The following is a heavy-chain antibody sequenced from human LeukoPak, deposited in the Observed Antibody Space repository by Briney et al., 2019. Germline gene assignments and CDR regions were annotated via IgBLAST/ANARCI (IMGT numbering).Heavy chain of an antibody. J-gene: IGHJ4*02. CDR1: GFTFTNYW. CDR3: ARDRGALDY. Sequence: GGSLRLSCAASGFTFTNYWMHWVRQAPGEGLVWVSRINSDGSVTRYADSVKGRFTISRDNAKNTVFLQMNSLRTEDTAVYYCARDRGALDYWGQGTLVTVSS. CDR2: INSDGSVT. D-gene: IGHD1-26*01. V-gene: IGHV3-74*01.